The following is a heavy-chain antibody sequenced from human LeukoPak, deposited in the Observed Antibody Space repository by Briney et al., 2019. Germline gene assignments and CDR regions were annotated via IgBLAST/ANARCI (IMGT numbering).Heavy chain of an antibody. J-gene: IGHJ4*02. V-gene: IGHV4-59*01. CDR2: TYSSGST. CDR3: VRSLGLQAPIDY. D-gene: IGHD4-11*01. Sequence: SETLSLTCTVSGGSISSYYWNWMRQPPGKGLEWIGYTYSSGSTNYNPSLKSRVTMSVDTSKSQLSLRLTSVTAADTAVYYCVRSLGLQAPIDYWGQGTLVTVSS. CDR1: GGSISSYY.